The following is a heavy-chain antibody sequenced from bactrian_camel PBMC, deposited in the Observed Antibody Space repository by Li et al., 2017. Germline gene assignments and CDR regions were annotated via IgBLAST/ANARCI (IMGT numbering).Heavy chain of an antibody. J-gene: IGHJ4*01. V-gene: IGHV3S1*01. CDR3: AAGTRIIVGDYCDGITD. CDR1: RFRYIDGYC. CDR2: VDNDDEFT. Sequence: QVQLVESGGGSVQAGGSLKLTCAASRFRYIDGYCMAWFRQAPGKEREGVAAVDNDDEFTYADSVKGRFTISRDNAKNIIYLQMSSLTPDDTAMYYCAAGTRIIVGDYCDGITDWGQGTQVTVS. D-gene: IGHD3*01.